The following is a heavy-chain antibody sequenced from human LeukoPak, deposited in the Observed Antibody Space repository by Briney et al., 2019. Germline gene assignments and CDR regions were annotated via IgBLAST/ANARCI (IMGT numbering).Heavy chain of an antibody. CDR1: GGSISSSNFY. D-gene: IGHD6-13*01. CDR3: ARPGYSSSWYGRFDY. Sequence: SETLSLICTVSGGSISSSNFYWGWIRQPPGKGLEWIGSIYHSGSTYYNPSLKSRVTISVDTSKNQFSLKLSSVTAADTAVYYCARPGYSSSWYGRFDYWGQGTLVTVSS. CDR2: IYHSGST. V-gene: IGHV4-39*01. J-gene: IGHJ4*02.